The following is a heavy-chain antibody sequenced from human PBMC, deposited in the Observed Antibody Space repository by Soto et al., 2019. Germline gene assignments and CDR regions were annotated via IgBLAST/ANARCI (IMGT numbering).Heavy chain of an antibody. D-gene: IGHD6-13*01. CDR3: ARAVYSSSWPFDY. J-gene: IGHJ4*02. Sequence: QVQLVESGGGLVKPGGSLRLSCAASGFTFSDYYMSWIRQAPGKGLEWVSYISSSSSYTNYADSVKGRFTISRDNAKNSLYLKMNSLRAEDTAVYYCARAVYSSSWPFDYWGQGTLVTVSS. V-gene: IGHV3-11*05. CDR2: ISSSSSYT. CDR1: GFTFSDYY.